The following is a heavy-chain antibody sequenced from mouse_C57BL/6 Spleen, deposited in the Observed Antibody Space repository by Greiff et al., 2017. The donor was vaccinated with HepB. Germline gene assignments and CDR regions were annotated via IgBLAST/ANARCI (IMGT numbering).Heavy chain of an antibody. V-gene: IGHV14-4*01. CDR1: GFNIKDDY. CDR2: IDPENGDT. J-gene: IGHJ2*01. Sequence: VQLQQSGAELVRPGASVKLSCTASGFNIKDDYMHWVKQRPEQGLEWIGWIDPENGDTEYASKFQGKATITADTSSNTAYLQLSSLTSEDTAVYYCTTPGTAYYFDCWGQGTTLTVSS. CDR3: TTPGTAYYFDC. D-gene: IGHD4-1*01.